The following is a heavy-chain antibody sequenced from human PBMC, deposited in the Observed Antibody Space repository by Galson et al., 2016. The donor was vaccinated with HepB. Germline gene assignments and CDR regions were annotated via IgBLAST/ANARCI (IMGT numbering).Heavy chain of an antibody. Sequence: SVKVSCKASGHTFTSYYIHWVRQAPGQGLEWMGIINPRSSNTNYAQKLQGRVTMTRDTSTSTVYMQLSSLRSDDTAVYYCAAALDDYYYGMDVWGQGTTVTVSS. J-gene: IGHJ6*02. CDR2: INPRSSNT. V-gene: IGHV1-46*01. D-gene: IGHD6-13*01. CDR3: AAALDDYYYGMDV. CDR1: GHTFTSYY.